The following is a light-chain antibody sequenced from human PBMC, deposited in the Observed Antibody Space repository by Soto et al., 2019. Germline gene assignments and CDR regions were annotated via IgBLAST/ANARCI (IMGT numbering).Light chain of an antibody. J-gene: IGKJ3*01. CDR1: QSVSSSY. Sequence: EIVLTQSPGTLSLSPGERATLSCRASQSVSSSYLAWYQQKPGQAPRLLIYGASSRATGIADRFSGSGSGTDFTLTIIRLEPEDFAVYYCQQYGSSPPFTFGPGTKVDIK. CDR2: GAS. V-gene: IGKV3-20*01. CDR3: QQYGSSPPFT.